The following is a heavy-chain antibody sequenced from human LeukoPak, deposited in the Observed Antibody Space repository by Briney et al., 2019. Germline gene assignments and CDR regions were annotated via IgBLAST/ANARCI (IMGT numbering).Heavy chain of an antibody. CDR1: GGSISSYY. V-gene: IGHV4-59*01. CDR2: IYYSVST. D-gene: IGHD6-6*01. J-gene: IGHJ6*03. CDR3: ARVSIDHYYYYYYMDV. Sequence: SETLSLTCTVSGGSISSYYWSWIRQPPGKGLEWIGYIYYSVSTNYNPSLKSRVTISVDTSKNQFSLKLSSVTAADTAVYYCARVSIDHYYYYYYMDVWGKGTTVTVSS.